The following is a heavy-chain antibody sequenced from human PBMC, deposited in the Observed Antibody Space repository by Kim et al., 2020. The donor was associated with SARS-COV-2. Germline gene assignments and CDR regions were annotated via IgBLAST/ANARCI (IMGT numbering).Heavy chain of an antibody. V-gene: IGHV3-23*01. Sequence: GGSLRLSCAASGFTFSSYAMSWVRQAPGKGLEWVSAISGSGGSTYYADSVKGRFTISRDNSKNTLYLQMNSLRAEDTAVYYCAKDPNTYYYGSVFHGMDVWGQGTTVTVSS. CDR2: ISGSGGST. J-gene: IGHJ6*02. CDR3: AKDPNTYYYGSVFHGMDV. CDR1: GFTFSSYA. D-gene: IGHD3-10*01.